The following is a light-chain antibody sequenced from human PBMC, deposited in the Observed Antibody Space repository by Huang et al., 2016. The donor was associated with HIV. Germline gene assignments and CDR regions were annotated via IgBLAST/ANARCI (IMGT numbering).Light chain of an antibody. J-gene: IGKJ2*01. Sequence: DIQMTQSPSSLSASVGDRVTITCQASQDITKYLNWYQQKAGKAPKLRVYDASNVEPGVPSRFSGSGSGTEFAFTISSLQPEDVATYYCQQYDRFPYSFGQGTKLEI. CDR2: DAS. CDR3: QQYDRFPYS. V-gene: IGKV1-33*01. CDR1: QDITKY.